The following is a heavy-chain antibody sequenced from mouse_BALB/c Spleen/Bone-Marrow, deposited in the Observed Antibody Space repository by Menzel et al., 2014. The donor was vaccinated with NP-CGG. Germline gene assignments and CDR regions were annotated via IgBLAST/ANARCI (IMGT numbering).Heavy chain of an antibody. D-gene: IGHD1-2*01. CDR3: ARRDYGIRENYYAMDY. V-gene: IGHV1-87*01. CDR2: IYPGDGDT. Sequence: QVHVKQSGAELARPGASVKLSCKASGYTFTSYWMQWVKQRPGQGLEWIGAIYPGDGDTRYTQKFKGKATLTADKSSSTAYMQLSSLASEDSAVYYCARRDYGIRENYYAMDYWGQGTSVTASS. CDR1: GYTFTSYW. J-gene: IGHJ4*01.